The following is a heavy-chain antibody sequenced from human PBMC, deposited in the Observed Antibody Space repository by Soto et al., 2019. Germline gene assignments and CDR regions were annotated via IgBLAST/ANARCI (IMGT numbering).Heavy chain of an antibody. CDR1: GGSFSGYY. CDR3: ARGGGAVAVGWFYYYYGMDV. J-gene: IGHJ6*02. V-gene: IGHV4-34*01. D-gene: IGHD6-19*01. Sequence: PSETLSLTCAVYGGSFSGYYWSWIRLPPGKGLEWIGEINHSGSTNYNPSLKSRVTISVDTSKNQFSLKLSSVTAADTAVYYCARGGGAVAVGWFYYYYGMDVWGQGTTVTVSS. CDR2: INHSGST.